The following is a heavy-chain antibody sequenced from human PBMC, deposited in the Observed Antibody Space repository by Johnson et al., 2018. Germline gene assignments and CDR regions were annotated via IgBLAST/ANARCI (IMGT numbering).Heavy chain of an antibody. Sequence: QVQLQESGPGLVKPSETLSLTCSVSGGSINNFYWSWIRQPPGKGLEWIGYIYYSGSTHYNPSLESRVTISVDTSKNQFSLKLTSVTTADTAVYYCARQTVTNAFDIWGQGTMVTVSS. CDR3: ARQTVTNAFDI. CDR2: IYYSGST. J-gene: IGHJ3*02. D-gene: IGHD4-11*01. V-gene: IGHV4-59*01. CDR1: GGSINNFY.